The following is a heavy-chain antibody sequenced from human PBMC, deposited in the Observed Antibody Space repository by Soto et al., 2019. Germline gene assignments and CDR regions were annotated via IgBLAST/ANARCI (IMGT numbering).Heavy chain of an antibody. Sequence: ASVKVSCKASGYSFTGYYLHLVRQAPGQGLEWMGWINPNSGATNYAQKFQGWVTMTWDTSISTAYMELSRLRSDDTAVYYCARDRGGGPFDYWGQGTLVTVSS. J-gene: IGHJ4*02. CDR1: GYSFTGYY. D-gene: IGHD3-16*01. CDR2: INPNSGAT. V-gene: IGHV1-2*04. CDR3: ARDRGGGPFDY.